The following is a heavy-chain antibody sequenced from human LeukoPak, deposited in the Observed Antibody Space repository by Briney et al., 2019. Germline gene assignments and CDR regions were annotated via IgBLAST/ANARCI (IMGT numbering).Heavy chain of an antibody. CDR2: NNLKSGGT. D-gene: IGHD6-25*01. Sequence: ASVKVSCKASGHTFTDSLLHWVRQAPGQGLEYMGWNNLKSGGTFYAQRFRARVTMTRDTSISTAYMDLSRLTSDDTAVYFCARDVPTSATWELDYWGQGTLVTVSS. V-gene: IGHV1-2*02. CDR1: GHTFTDSL. CDR3: ARDVPTSATWELDY. J-gene: IGHJ4*02.